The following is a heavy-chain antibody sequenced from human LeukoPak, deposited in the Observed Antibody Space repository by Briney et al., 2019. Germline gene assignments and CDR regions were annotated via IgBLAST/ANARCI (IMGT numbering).Heavy chain of an antibody. J-gene: IGHJ4*02. Sequence: ASVKVSCKASGYTFTSYDINWVRQATGQGLEWMGWMNPNSGNTGYAQKFQGRVTMTRNTSISTVYMELSSLRSEDTAVYYCARATYDSSGYHISSFDYWGQGTLVTVSS. CDR2: MNPNSGNT. CDR1: GYTFTSYD. V-gene: IGHV1-8*01. D-gene: IGHD3-22*01. CDR3: ARATYDSSGYHISSFDY.